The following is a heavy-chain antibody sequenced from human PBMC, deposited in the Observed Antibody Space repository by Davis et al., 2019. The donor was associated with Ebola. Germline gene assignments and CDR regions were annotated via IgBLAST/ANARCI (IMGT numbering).Heavy chain of an antibody. Sequence: AASVTVSCKASGYTFTSYAMHWVRQAPGQRLEWMGWINAGNGNTKYSQKFQGRVTITRDTSASTAYMELSSLRAEDTAVYYCAEIYWVRYGMDVWGQGTTVTVSS. CDR2: INAGNGNT. CDR3: AEIYWVRYGMDV. D-gene: IGHD2-8*02. V-gene: IGHV1-3*01. J-gene: IGHJ6*02. CDR1: GYTFTSYA.